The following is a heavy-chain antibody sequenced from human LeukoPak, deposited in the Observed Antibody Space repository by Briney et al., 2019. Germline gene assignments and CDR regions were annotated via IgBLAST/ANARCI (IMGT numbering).Heavy chain of an antibody. J-gene: IGHJ3*02. V-gene: IGHV4-34*01. CDR2: INHSGST. Sequence: SETLSLTCAVSGGSFSGYYWSWVRQPPREGLEWIGDINHSGSTNYNPSLKSRVTISVDTSKNQFSLKLSSVTAADTAVYYCARGSVNYCSSTSCSGAFDIWGQGTMVTVYS. CDR3: ARGSVNYCSSTSCSGAFDI. D-gene: IGHD2-2*01. CDR1: GGSFSGYY.